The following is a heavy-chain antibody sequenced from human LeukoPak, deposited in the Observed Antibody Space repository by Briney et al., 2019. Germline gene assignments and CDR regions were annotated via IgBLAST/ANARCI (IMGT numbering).Heavy chain of an antibody. CDR2: IYSGGET. V-gene: IGHV3-66*01. CDR3: TRDRGAYYYETGY. Sequence: GGSLRLSCTASGFSVSGNYMNWVRQAPGKGLEWVSVIYSGGETYYADSVRGRFTISRDNSKNTLYLQMNSLRADDTAVYYCTRDRGAYYYETGYWGQGILVTVSS. CDR1: GFSVSGNY. J-gene: IGHJ4*02. D-gene: IGHD3-22*01.